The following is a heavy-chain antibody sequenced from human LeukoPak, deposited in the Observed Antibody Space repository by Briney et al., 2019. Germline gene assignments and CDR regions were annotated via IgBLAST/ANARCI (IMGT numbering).Heavy chain of an antibody. CDR3: ATEASCGLED. Sequence: GGSLRLSCAASGFTFSSYWMSWVRQAPGKGLEWVANIKQDGSEKYYLDSVKGRFTISRDNAENSLYLQMNSPRAEDTAVYYCATEASCGLEDWGQGTLVTVSS. J-gene: IGHJ4*02. D-gene: IGHD6-19*01. V-gene: IGHV3-7*01. CDR2: IKQDGSEK. CDR1: GFTFSSYW.